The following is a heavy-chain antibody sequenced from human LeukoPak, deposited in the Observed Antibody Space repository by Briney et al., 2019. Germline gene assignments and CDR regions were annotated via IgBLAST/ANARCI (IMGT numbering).Heavy chain of an antibody. V-gene: IGHV3-33*01. J-gene: IGHJ4*02. D-gene: IGHD3-22*01. CDR3: ASKGHGYDSSGYYVDY. CDR2: IWYDGSNK. CDR1: GFTFSSYG. Sequence: GGSLRLSCAASGFTFSSYGMHWVRQAPGKGLEWVAVIWYDGSNKYYADSVKGRFTISRDNSKNTLYLQMNSLRAEDTAVYYCASKGHGYDSSGYYVDYWGQGTLVTVSS.